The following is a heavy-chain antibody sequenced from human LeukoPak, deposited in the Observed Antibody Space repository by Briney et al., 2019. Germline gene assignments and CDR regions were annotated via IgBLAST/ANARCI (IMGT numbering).Heavy chain of an antibody. J-gene: IGHJ5*02. D-gene: IGHD2-15*01. CDR2: INWNGGST. V-gene: IGHV3-20*04. CDR3: ARDQLGTPFDP. CDR1: GFTFDDYG. Sequence: GGSLRLSCAASGFTFDDYGMSWVRQAPGKGLEWVSGINWNGGSTGCADSVKGRFTISRDNAKNSLYLQMNSLRAEDTALYYCARDQLGTPFDPWGQGTLVTVSS.